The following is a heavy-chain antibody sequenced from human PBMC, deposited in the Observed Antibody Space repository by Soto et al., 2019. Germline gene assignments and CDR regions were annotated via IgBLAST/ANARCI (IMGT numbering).Heavy chain of an antibody. J-gene: IGHJ4*02. CDR1: GFTFDAYA. CDR3: AKGDYGDYAASPITPSYFDY. D-gene: IGHD4-17*01. Sequence: PGGSLRLSCAASGFTFDAYAMHWVRQAPGKGLEWVSGISWNSGSIGYADSVKGRFTISRDNAKNSLYLQMNSLRAEDTALYYCAKGDYGDYAASPITPSYFDYWGQGTLVTVSS. V-gene: IGHV3-9*01. CDR2: ISWNSGSI.